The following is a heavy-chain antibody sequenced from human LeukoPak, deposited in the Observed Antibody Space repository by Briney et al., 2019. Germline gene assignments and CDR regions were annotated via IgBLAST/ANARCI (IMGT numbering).Heavy chain of an antibody. V-gene: IGHV5-51*01. CDR1: GYSFTSYW. CDR3: ARQEHLRDYGSGSYYNS. CDR2: IYPGDSDT. J-gene: IGHJ4*02. Sequence: GESLKISCKGSGYSFTSYWIGWVRQMPGKGLEWMGIIYPGDSDTRYSPSFQGQVTISADKSISTAYLQWSSLKASDTAMYYCARQEHLRDYGSGSYYNSWGQGTLVTVSS. D-gene: IGHD3-10*01.